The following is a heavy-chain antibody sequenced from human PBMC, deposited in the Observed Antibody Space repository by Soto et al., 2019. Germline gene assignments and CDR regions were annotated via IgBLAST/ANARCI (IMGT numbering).Heavy chain of an antibody. D-gene: IGHD3-3*01. CDR2: ISVYNGNT. CDR1: GYTFTSYG. CDR3: ARGHLTIFGVVILGPLGY. J-gene: IGHJ4*02. Sequence: ASVKVSCKASGYTFTSYGISWVRQAPGQGLEWMGWISVYNGNTNFAQKLQGRVTMTTDTSTSTAYMELRSLRSDDTALYYCARGHLTIFGVVILGPLGYWGQGTLVTVSS. V-gene: IGHV1-18*01.